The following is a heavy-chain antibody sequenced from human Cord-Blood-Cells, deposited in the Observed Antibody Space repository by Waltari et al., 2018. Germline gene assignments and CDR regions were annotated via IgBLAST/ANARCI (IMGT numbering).Heavy chain of an antibody. D-gene: IGHD6-6*01. Sequence: QVQLVESGGGVVQPGGSLRPPVPASGFTSGGYARHWFRRAQGKGLEWVAFIRYDGSNKYYADTVKGRFTISRDNSKNTLYLQMNSLRAEDTAVYYCAKDRGIAARPAYYFDYWGQGTLVTVSS. CDR2: IRYDGSNK. J-gene: IGHJ4*02. CDR1: GFTSGGYA. V-gene: IGHV3-30*02. CDR3: AKDRGIAARPAYYFDY.